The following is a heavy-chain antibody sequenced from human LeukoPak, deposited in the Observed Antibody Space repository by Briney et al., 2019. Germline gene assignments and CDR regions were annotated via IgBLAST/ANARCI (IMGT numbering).Heavy chain of an antibody. D-gene: IGHD3-10*01. V-gene: IGHV4-34*01. J-gene: IGHJ5*02. CDR3: AESMVRGSLGFDP. CDR2: IDHSGST. CDR1: GGSFSGYY. Sequence: SETLSLTCAVYGGSFSGYYWSWIRQPPGKGLEWIGEIDHSGSTNYNPSLKSRVTISVDTSKNQFSPKLSSVTAADTAVYYCAESMVRGSLGFDPWGQGTLVTVSS.